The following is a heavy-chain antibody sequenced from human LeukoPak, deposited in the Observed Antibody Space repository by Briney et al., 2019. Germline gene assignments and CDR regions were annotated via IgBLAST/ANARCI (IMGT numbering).Heavy chain of an antibody. V-gene: IGHV1-46*01. CDR1: GYTFTSYY. D-gene: IGHD3-16*02. Sequence: ASVKVPCKASGYTFTSYYMHWVRQAPGQGLEWMGIINPSGGSTSYAQKFQGRVTMTRDTSTSTVYMELSSLRSEDTAVYYCARQFYDYVWGSYRSNWFDPWGQGTLVTVSS. CDR3: ARQFYDYVWGSYRSNWFDP. J-gene: IGHJ5*02. CDR2: INPSGGST.